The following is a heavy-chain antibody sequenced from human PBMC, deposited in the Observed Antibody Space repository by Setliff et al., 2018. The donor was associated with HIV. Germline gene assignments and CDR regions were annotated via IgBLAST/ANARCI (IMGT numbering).Heavy chain of an antibody. CDR3: ARLRSYGDPKRFFDY. J-gene: IGHJ4*02. V-gene: IGHV4-34*01. D-gene: IGHD4-17*01. Sequence: NPSETLSLTCAVYGGSLSGYYWSWIRQPPGKALEWIGHIYYSGSTFNNPSLKSRVTISVDTSKNQFSLKVTSVTAADTALYYCARLRSYGDPKRFFDYWGQGTLVTVSS. CDR1: GGSLSGYY. CDR2: IYYSGST.